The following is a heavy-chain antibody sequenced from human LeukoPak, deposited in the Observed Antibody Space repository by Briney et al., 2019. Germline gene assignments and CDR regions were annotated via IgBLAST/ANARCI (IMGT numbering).Heavy chain of an antibody. CDR1: GGTFSSYA. D-gene: IGHD3-3*01. Sequence: SVKVSCKASGGTFSSYAISWLRQAPGQGLEWMGGIIPIFGTANYAQKFQGRVTITRNTSISTAYMELSSLRSEDTAVYYCARAISITIFVVAGGAWFDPWGQGTLVTVSS. CDR2: IIPIFGTA. J-gene: IGHJ5*02. CDR3: ARAISITIFVVAGGAWFDP. V-gene: IGHV1-69*05.